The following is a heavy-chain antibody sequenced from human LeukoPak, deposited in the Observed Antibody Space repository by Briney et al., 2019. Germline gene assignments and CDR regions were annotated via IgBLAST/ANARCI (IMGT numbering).Heavy chain of an antibody. CDR1: GFTFSSYN. CDR2: ISRGNSYI. CDR3: ARVGYYDSSGYYPVPFDN. J-gene: IGHJ4*02. Sequence: PGGSLRLSCAASGFTFSSYNMNWVRPGPGEGLEWVSSISRGNSYIYYADSLKGLFTISRDDAKSSLYLQMNSLRAEDTAVYYCARVGYYDSSGYYPVPFDNWGQGTLVTVSS. D-gene: IGHD3-22*01. V-gene: IGHV3-21*01.